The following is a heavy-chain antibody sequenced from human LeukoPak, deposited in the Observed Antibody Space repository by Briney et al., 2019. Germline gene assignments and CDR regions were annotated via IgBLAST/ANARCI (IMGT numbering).Heavy chain of an antibody. Sequence: ASVKVSCKASGYTFTSYGISWVRQAPGQGLEWMGWISAYNGNTNYAQKLQGRVTMTTDTSTSTAYMELRSLRSEDTAVYYCARDQGTPYYDILTGYYNWGQGTLVTVSS. CDR1: GYTFTSYG. D-gene: IGHD3-9*01. CDR2: ISAYNGNT. J-gene: IGHJ4*02. CDR3: ARDQGTPYYDILTGYYN. V-gene: IGHV1-18*01.